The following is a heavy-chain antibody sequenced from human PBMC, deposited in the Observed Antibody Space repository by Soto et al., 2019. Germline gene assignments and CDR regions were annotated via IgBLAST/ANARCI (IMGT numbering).Heavy chain of an antibody. Sequence: ASVKVSCKASGGTFSSYTISWVRQAPGQGLEWMGRIIPILGIANYAQKFQGRVTITADKSTSTAYMELSSLRSEDTAVYYCARLRDYGNWFDPWGQRTLVTVSS. CDR2: IIPILGIA. CDR3: ARLRDYGNWFDP. CDR1: GGTFSSYT. J-gene: IGHJ5*02. D-gene: IGHD4-17*01. V-gene: IGHV1-69*02.